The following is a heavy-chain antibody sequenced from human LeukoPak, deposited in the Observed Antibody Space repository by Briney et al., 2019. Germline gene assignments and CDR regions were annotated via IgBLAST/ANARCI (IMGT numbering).Heavy chain of an antibody. CDR1: GYTFSNYD. D-gene: IGHD5-18*01. J-gene: IGHJ4*02. V-gene: IGHV3-23*01. CDR2: ISGSGEST. Sequence: GGTLRLSCAASGYTFSNYDMTWVRQAPGQGLEWVSAISGSGESTYYAESVKGRFTITRDNSKHTLFLQMNSLRAEDTAVYYCAKDGKQLWGGFWGQGPLVTVSS. CDR3: AKDGKQLWGGF.